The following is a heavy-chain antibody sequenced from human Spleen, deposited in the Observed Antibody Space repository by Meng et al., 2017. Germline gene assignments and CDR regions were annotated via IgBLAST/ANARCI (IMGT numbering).Heavy chain of an antibody. CDR3: ATSSTRYGMDV. CDR1: GFTFSSYA. D-gene: IGHD6-6*01. V-gene: IGHV3-48*04. J-gene: IGHJ6*02. CDR2: ISWNSGSI. Sequence: GGSLRLSCAASGFTFSSYAMSWVRQAPGKGLEWVSSISWNSGSIGYAGSVKGRFTISRDNAKNSLYLQMNSLRAEDTAVYYCATSSTRYGMDVWGQGTTVTVSS.